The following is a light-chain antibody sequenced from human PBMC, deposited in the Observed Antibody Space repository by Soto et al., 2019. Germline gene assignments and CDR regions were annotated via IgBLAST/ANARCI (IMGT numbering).Light chain of an antibody. Sequence: DIQMTQSPSSLSASLGDRVTITFRASQTISSWLAWYQQKPGKAPNLLIYTGSSLQSGVPSRFSGSGSGTDFTLTINSLQPEDFATYYCQQAASFPITFGQGTRLEIK. CDR1: QTISSW. CDR3: QQAASFPIT. CDR2: TGS. J-gene: IGKJ5*01. V-gene: IGKV1-12*01.